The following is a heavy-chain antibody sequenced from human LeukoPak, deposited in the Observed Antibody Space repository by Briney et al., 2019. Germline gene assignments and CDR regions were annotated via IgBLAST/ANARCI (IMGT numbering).Heavy chain of an antibody. CDR2: IYSGGST. J-gene: IGHJ3*02. V-gene: IGHV3-53*01. CDR3: ARAPKYSYDAFDI. D-gene: IGHD5-18*01. CDR1: GFIVSSNY. Sequence: PGGSLRLSCAASGFIVSSNYMSWVRQAPGKGLGWVSVIYSGGSTYYADSVKGRFTISRDNSKNTLYLQMNSLRAEDTAVYSCARAPKYSYDAFDIWGQGTMVTVSS.